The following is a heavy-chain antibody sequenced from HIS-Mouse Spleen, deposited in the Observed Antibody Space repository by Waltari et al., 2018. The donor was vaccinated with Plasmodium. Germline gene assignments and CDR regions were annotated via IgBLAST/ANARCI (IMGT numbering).Heavy chain of an antibody. J-gene: IGHJ4*02. CDR2: ISGSGGST. D-gene: IGHD3-9*01. V-gene: IGHV3-23*01. CDR3: AKTIKYYDILTGYPFDY. Sequence: EVQLLESGGGLVQPGGSLRLSCAASGFTFSSYAMIWVRQAPGKGVEWVSAISGSGGSTYYADSVKGRFTISRDNSKNTLYLQMNSLRAEDTAVYYCAKTIKYYDILTGYPFDYWGQGTLVTVSS. CDR1: GFTFSSYA.